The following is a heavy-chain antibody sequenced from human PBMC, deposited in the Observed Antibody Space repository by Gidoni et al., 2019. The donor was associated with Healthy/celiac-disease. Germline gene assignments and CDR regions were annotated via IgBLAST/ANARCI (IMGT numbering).Heavy chain of an antibody. Sequence: QVQLVQSGAEVKKPGSSVKVSCQASGGTFSSYAISWVRQAPGQGLEWMGRIIPILGIANNAQKFQGRVTITADKSTSTAYMELSSLRSEDTAVYYCAREPPPGYCSGGSCFNYYYYGMDVWGQGTTVTVSS. V-gene: IGHV1-69*04. D-gene: IGHD2-15*01. CDR2: IIPILGIA. CDR3: AREPPPGYCSGGSCFNYYYYGMDV. CDR1: GGTFSSYA. J-gene: IGHJ6*02.